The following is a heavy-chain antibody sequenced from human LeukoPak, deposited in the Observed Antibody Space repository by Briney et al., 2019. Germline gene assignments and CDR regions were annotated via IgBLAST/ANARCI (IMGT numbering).Heavy chain of an antibody. D-gene: IGHD2-2*01. CDR3: AREECSGTSCSEYV. J-gene: IGHJ6*02. CDR2: IYYSGST. Sequence: SETLSLTCTVSGDSISSYYWSWIRQSPGKGLEWIGYIYYSGSTNYNPSLKSRVTISVDTSKNQFSLKLSSVTAADTAVYYCAREECSGTSCSEYVWGQGTTVTVSS. CDR1: GDSISSYY. V-gene: IGHV4-59*01.